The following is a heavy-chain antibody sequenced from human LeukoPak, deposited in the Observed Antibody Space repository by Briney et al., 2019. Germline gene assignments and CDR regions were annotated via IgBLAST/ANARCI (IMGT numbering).Heavy chain of an antibody. D-gene: IGHD6-19*01. CDR1: GFTFSSYT. Sequence: PGGSLRLSCAASGFTFSSYTISWVRQAPGKGLEWVSAISGSGDSTYYADSVKGRFTVSRDNFKNTLYLQMNSLRAEDAAVYYCATRAVAGHQSFYYLDFWGQGTLVTVSS. CDR3: ATRAVAGHQSFYYLDF. CDR2: ISGSGDST. V-gene: IGHV3-23*01. J-gene: IGHJ4*02.